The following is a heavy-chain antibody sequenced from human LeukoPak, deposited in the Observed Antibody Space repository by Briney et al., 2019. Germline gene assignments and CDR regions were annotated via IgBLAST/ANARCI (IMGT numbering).Heavy chain of an antibody. CDR2: IYYSGST. CDR3: ARDAPMTTVTTGYYYYYGMDV. Sequence: PSETLSLTCTVSGGSISSYYWSWIRQPPGKGLEWIGYIYYSGSTNYNPSLKSRVTISVDTSKNQFSLKLSSVTAADTAVYYCARDAPMTTVTTGYYYYYGMDVWGQGTTVTVS. V-gene: IGHV4-59*01. D-gene: IGHD4-11*01. J-gene: IGHJ6*02. CDR1: GGSISSYY.